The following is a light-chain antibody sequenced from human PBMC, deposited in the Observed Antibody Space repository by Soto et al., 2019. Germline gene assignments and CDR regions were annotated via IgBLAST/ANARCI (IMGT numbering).Light chain of an antibody. CDR2: GIS. CDR3: QQYSKWPIT. Sequence: EVVMTQSPATLSVSPGERATLSCRASESVSSNLAWYQQRPGQAPRLVIYGISTRATGIPARFSGSGSGTEFSLTISSLQSGDFAVYYCQQYSKWPITFGQGTRLEIK. J-gene: IGKJ5*01. V-gene: IGKV3-15*01. CDR1: ESVSSN.